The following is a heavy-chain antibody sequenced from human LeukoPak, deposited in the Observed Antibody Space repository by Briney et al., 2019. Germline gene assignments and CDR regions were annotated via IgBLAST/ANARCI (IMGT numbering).Heavy chain of an antibody. Sequence: GGSLRLSCTVSGFTVSSNSMSWVRQAPGKGLEWVSYISSSGSTIYYADSVKGRFTISRDNSKNTLYLQMNSLRAEDTAVYYCAKDRIGYYDILTGYYYFDYWGQGTLVTVSS. V-gene: IGHV3-23*01. J-gene: IGHJ4*02. D-gene: IGHD3-9*01. CDR2: ISSSGSTI. CDR1: GFTVSSNS. CDR3: AKDRIGYYDILTGYYYFDY.